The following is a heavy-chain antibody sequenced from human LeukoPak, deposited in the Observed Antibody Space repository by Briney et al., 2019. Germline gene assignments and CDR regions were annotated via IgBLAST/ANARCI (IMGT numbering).Heavy chain of an antibody. CDR3: AKPSGSYRNFDY. D-gene: IGHD1-26*01. J-gene: IGHJ4*02. CDR2: ISGDGGST. V-gene: IGHV3-43*02. Sequence: GGSLRLSCEASGFTFDDYAMHWVRQAPGKGLEWVSLISGDGGSTYYADSVKGRFTISRDNSKNSLYLQMNSLRTEDTALYYCAKPSGSYRNFDYWGQGTLVTVSS. CDR1: GFTFDDYA.